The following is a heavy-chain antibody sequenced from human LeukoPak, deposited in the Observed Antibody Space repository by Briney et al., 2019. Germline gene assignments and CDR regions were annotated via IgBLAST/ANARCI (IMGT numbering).Heavy chain of an antibody. CDR1: GFTLSSYE. CDR3: ARDLSPFDP. D-gene: IGHD2/OR15-2a*01. Sequence: GGSLRLSCAASGFTLSSYEVNWVRQAPGKGLEWVSYISSSGSTIYYADSVKGRFTISRDNAKNSLYLQMNSLRAEDTAVYYCARDLSPFDPWGQGTLVTVSS. J-gene: IGHJ5*02. CDR2: ISSSGSTI. V-gene: IGHV3-48*03.